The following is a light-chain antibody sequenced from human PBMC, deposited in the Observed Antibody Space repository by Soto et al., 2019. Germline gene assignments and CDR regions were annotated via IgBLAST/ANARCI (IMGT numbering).Light chain of an antibody. J-gene: IGKJ3*01. CDR1: ERISSNF. Sequence: VLTQSPDTLSLSPGERATLSCRASERISSNFLAWYQQRPGQAPRLLIYGASTRASGIPDRFSGSGSGTDFALTISRLEPEAFAVFYCQEYGTAPFTFGPGTTVEIK. V-gene: IGKV3-20*01. CDR3: QEYGTAPFT. CDR2: GAS.